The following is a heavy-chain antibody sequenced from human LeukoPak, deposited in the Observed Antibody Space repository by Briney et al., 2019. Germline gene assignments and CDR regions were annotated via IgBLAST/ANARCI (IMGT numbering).Heavy chain of an antibody. Sequence: SETLSLTCTASGGSISSGGYYWSWIRQPPGRGLEWIGYIYHSGSTYYNPSLKSRVTISVDRSKNQFSLKLSSVTAADTAVYYCARDLGVSEVQHWGQGTLVTVSS. V-gene: IGHV4-30-2*01. CDR1: GGSISSGGYY. CDR3: ARDLGVSEVQH. D-gene: IGHD3-16*01. CDR2: IYHSGST. J-gene: IGHJ1*01.